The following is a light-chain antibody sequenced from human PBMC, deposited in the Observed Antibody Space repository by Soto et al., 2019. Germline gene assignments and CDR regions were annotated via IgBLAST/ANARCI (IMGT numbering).Light chain of an antibody. CDR2: DAS. CDR3: QQYSISYT. V-gene: IGKV1-5*01. Sequence: DIQMTQSPSTLSASIGDRVTITCRASQTITRWMAWYQQKPGKAPKLLIYDASTLESGVPSRFSGSRSGTEFTLTISRLEPEDFAVYYCQQYSISYTFGQGTKVDIK. CDR1: QTITRW. J-gene: IGKJ2*01.